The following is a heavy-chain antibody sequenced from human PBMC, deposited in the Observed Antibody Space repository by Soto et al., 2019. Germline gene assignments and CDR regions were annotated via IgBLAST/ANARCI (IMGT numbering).Heavy chain of an antibody. CDR3: ARGVSGRGGSDY. Sequence: QITLKESGPTLVNPTQTLTLTCTFSGFSLSTSGMAVGWIRQPPGKALEWLALIYWADDKRYSPSLRSRLPITQDTSKNQVVLTMPSIDPVDKATYYCARGVSGRGGSDYLGQGTLVIVSS. V-gene: IGHV2-5*02. D-gene: IGHD1-26*01. CDR2: IYWADDK. J-gene: IGHJ4*02. CDR1: GFSLSTSGMA.